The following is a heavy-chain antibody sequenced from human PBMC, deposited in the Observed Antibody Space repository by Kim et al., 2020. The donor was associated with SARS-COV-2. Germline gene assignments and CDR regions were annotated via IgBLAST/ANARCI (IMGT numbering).Heavy chain of an antibody. CDR3: STGAKGYGMDV. CDR1: GFTFSNAW. Sequence: GGSLRLSCAASGFTFSNAWMSWVRQAPGKGLEWVGRIKRKTDGGTIDYAAPVKGRFTISRDDSKNTLFLQMNSLKTEDTAVYYCSTGAKGYGMDVWGQGTTVTVSS. CDR2: IKRKTDGGTI. J-gene: IGHJ6*02. V-gene: IGHV3-15*01.